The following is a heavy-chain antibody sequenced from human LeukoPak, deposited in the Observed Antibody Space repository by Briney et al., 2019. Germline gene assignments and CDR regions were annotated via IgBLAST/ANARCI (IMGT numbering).Heavy chain of an antibody. CDR1: GYSFSTYW. D-gene: IGHD2-2*03. CDR3: ARPPSRGYSSSFEY. Sequence: GESLKISCRGSGYSFSTYWNAWVRQMPGKGLEWMVIIYPDGSNIRYSPSFQGQVHISAEQSISTAYFPWSSLKGSDTAIYSCARPPSRGYSSSFEYWGQGTLVTVSS. J-gene: IGHJ4*02. CDR2: IYPDGSNI. V-gene: IGHV5-51*01.